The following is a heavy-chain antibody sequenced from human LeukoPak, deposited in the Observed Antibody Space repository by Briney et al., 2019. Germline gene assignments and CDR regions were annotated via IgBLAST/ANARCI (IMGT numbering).Heavy chain of an antibody. CDR2: INYSGST. V-gene: IGHV4-59*01. D-gene: IGHD6-25*01. CDR3: ARLDSSGRYSGWYFDL. CDR1: RGSISGYY. Sequence: SETLSLTCTVSRGSISGYYWSWIRQPPGKGLEWIGYINYSGSTNYNPSLKSRVTISVDTSKNHFSLNLTSVTAADTAVYYCARLDSSGRYSGWYFDLWGRGTLVTVSS. J-gene: IGHJ2*01.